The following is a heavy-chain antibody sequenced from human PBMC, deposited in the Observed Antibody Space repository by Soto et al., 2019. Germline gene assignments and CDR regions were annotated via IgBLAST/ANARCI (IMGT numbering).Heavy chain of an antibody. J-gene: IGHJ3*02. CDR2: IKSKTDGGTT. Sequence: EVQLVESGGGLVKPGGSLRLSCAASGFTFSNAWMSWVRQAPGKGLEWVGRIKSKTDGGTTDYAAPVKGRFTISRDDSKNTLYPQLNSLKTEDTAVYYCTTAVWLWHADAFDIWGQGTMVTVS. CDR3: TTAVWLWHADAFDI. V-gene: IGHV3-15*05. CDR1: GFTFSNAW. D-gene: IGHD2-8*01.